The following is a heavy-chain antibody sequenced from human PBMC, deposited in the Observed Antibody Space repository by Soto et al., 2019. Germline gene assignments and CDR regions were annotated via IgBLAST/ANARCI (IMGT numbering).Heavy chain of an antibody. V-gene: IGHV4-30-4*01. Sequence: QVQLQESGPGLVKPSQTLSLTCTVSGGSISSNDYYWNWIRQPPGKGLEWIGYIYHTGTTYYHPSLNRRVSISLDTSKNQFSLRLTSMTAADTAVYYCSRADAFLEWISHFDYWGQGTPVTVSS. J-gene: IGHJ4*02. D-gene: IGHD3-3*01. CDR1: GGSISSNDYY. CDR2: IYHTGTT. CDR3: SRADAFLEWISHFDY.